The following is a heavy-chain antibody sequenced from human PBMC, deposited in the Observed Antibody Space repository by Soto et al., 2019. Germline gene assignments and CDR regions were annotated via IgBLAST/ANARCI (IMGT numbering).Heavy chain of an antibody. CDR2: ISYDGSNK. V-gene: IGHV3-30*18. CDR3: AKARYCSGGSCYPVDV. Sequence: GSLRLSCAASGFTFSSYGMHWVRQAPGKGLEWVAVISYDGSNKYYADSVKGRFTISRDNSKNTLYLQMNSLRAEDTAVYYCAKARYCSGGSCYPVDVWGQGTTVTVSS. CDR1: GFTFSSYG. D-gene: IGHD2-15*01. J-gene: IGHJ6*02.